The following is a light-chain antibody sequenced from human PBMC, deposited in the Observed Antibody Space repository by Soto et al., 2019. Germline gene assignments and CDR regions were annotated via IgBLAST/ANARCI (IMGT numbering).Light chain of an antibody. J-gene: IGKJ2*01. V-gene: IGKV3-20*01. Sequence: EIVLTQSPGTLSLSPGERATLSCRASQSVSSSYLAWYQQKPGQAPRLLIYGASSRATGIPDRFSGSGSGTDFTLTISRLEPEDFEVYYCQQYGSSLYTVGQGTKV. CDR2: GAS. CDR1: QSVSSSY. CDR3: QQYGSSLYT.